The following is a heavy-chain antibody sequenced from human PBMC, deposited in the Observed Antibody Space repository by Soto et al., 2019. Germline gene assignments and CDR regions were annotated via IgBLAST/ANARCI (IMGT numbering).Heavy chain of an antibody. V-gene: IGHV2-5*02. D-gene: IGHD3-10*01. J-gene: IGHJ5*02. CDR1: GFSLSTSGEA. CDR2: IYWDDDN. CDR3: AHYVSASPAGWFDP. Sequence: QITLKESGPALVKPTQTLTLTCTFSGFSLSTSGEAVGWIRQPPGEALEWLALIYWDDDNRYNPTLKTRLTITKDTSKNQLVLTLTNMDPVDTATYYCAHYVSASPAGWFDPWGQGILVTVFS.